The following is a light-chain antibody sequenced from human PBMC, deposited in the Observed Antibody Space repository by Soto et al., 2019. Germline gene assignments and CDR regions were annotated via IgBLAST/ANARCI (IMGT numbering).Light chain of an antibody. CDR3: HQASSFPLT. CDR1: QVISSW. V-gene: IGKV1-12*01. CDR2: KAS. Sequence: DIQMTQSPSSVSASVGDTVTITCRASQVISSWLAWYQHKPGRAPKRLIYKASNLQPGVPSRFSCSGSEADYTFTLTIRNLQPEDFATYYCHQASSFPLTFGGGTKVEIK. J-gene: IGKJ4*01.